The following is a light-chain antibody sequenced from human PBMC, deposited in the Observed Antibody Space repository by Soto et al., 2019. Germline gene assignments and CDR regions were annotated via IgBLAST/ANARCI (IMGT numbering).Light chain of an antibody. CDR2: EVD. Sequence: QSVLTQPPSASGSPGQSLTISCAGTGSDVGAYKYVSWYQQHPGKAPKLIIYEVDKRPSGVPDRFSGSKSGNTASLTVSGLQAEDEADYYCSSYGGSNIPLYVFGTGTKVTAL. J-gene: IGLJ1*01. CDR1: GSDVGAYKY. V-gene: IGLV2-8*01. CDR3: SSYGGSNIPLYV.